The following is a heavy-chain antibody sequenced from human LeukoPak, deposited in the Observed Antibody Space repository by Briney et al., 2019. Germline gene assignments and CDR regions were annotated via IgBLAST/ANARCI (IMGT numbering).Heavy chain of an antibody. CDR1: GFTFSGHW. D-gene: IGHD3-10*01. Sequence: GGSLRLSCAVSGFTFSGHWMFWVRQAPGKGLEWVSAFSGSGGSTYYADAVKGRFTISRDNSKNTLYLQMNSLRPEDTAVYYCAKDSKRWKTYYYEAGSYYFDYWGQGTRVTVSS. CDR3: AKDSKRWKTYYYEAGSYYFDY. CDR2: FSGSGGST. V-gene: IGHV3-23*01. J-gene: IGHJ4*02.